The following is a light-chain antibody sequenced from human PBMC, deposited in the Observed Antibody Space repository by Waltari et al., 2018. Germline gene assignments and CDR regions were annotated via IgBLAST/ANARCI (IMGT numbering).Light chain of an antibody. V-gene: IGLV2-14*03. CDR1: KSDVGFYNY. CDR3: KSYTGTGSWV. J-gene: IGLJ3*02. Sequence: QSALTQPASVSGSPGQSITIFCTGTKSDVGFYNYVSWYQQHPGKAPKVIIYDVSQRPTGISNRFPGSKSGNTASLTISGLQADDEADYYCKSYTGTGSWVFGGGTKLTVL. CDR2: DVS.